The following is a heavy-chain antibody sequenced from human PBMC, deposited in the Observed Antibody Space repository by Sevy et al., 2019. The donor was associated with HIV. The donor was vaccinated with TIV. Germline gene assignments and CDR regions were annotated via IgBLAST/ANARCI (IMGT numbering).Heavy chain of an antibody. CDR2: ISGSGGST. CDR3: AKDLYYDNTLFDY. V-gene: IGHV3-23*01. CDR1: GFTMSNYA. Sequence: GGSLRLSCEASGFTMSNYAMNWVRQAPGKGLEWVSGISGSGGSTYYADSVKGRFTISRDNSKNMFYLQMSSLRTEDTAAYYCAKDLYYDNTLFDYWGQGTLVTVSS. J-gene: IGHJ4*02. D-gene: IGHD3-22*01.